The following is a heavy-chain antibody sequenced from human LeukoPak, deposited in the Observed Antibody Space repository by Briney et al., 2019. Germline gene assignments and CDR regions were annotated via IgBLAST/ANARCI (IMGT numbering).Heavy chain of an antibody. CDR1: GGSISSSSYY. J-gene: IGHJ4*02. CDR3: ARLRGYSYGLYFDY. CDR2: IYTSGST. V-gene: IGHV4-61*02. D-gene: IGHD5-18*01. Sequence: SETLSLTCTVSGGSISSSSYYWSWIRQPAGKGLEWIGRIYTSGSTNYNPSLKSRVTISVDTPKNQFSLKLSSVTAADTAVYYCARLRGYSYGLYFDYWGQGTLVTVSS.